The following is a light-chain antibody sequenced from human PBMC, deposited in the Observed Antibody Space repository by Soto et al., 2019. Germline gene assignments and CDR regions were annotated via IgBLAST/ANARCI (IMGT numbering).Light chain of an antibody. Sequence: DIQMTQSPSSLSASVGDRVTITCQASQDINNYLNWYQKKPGKAPKLLIYDASNFETGVPSRFSGSGSGTDFTFTISSLQPEDIATYYCQQYDNLPLSFGPGTKVDIK. V-gene: IGKV1-33*01. CDR3: QQYDNLPLS. CDR2: DAS. CDR1: QDINNY. J-gene: IGKJ3*01.